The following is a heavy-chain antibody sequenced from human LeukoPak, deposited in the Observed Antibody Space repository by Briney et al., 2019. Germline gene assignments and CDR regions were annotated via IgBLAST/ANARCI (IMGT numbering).Heavy chain of an antibody. CDR1: GGTFSSYA. V-gene: IGHV1-69*13. D-gene: IGHD3-3*01. CDR3: ARGYDFWSGYSEY. J-gene: IGHJ4*02. CDR2: IIPIFGTA. Sequence: ASAKVSCKASGGTFSSYAISWVRQAPGQGLEWMGGIIPIFGTANYAQKFQGRVTITADESTSTAYMELSSLRSEDTAVYYCARGYDFWSGYSEYWGQGTLVTVSS.